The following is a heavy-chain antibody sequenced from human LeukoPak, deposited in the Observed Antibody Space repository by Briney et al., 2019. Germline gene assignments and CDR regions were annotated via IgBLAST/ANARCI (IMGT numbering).Heavy chain of an antibody. Sequence: PSETLSLTCAVYGGSFSGYYWSWIRQPPGKGLEWIGEINHSGSTNYNPSLKSRVTISVDTSKNQFSLKLSSVTAADTVVYYCARLVVPAASFDYWGQGTLVTVSS. V-gene: IGHV4-34*01. CDR1: GGSFSGYY. CDR2: INHSGST. CDR3: ARLVVPAASFDY. J-gene: IGHJ4*02. D-gene: IGHD2-2*01.